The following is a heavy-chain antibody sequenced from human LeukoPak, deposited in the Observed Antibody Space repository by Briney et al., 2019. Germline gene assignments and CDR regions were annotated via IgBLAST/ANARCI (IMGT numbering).Heavy chain of an antibody. Sequence: PGGSLRLSCSASGFTFRSYAMHWVRQAPGKGLEYVSAISSNGGSTYYADSVKGRFTISRDNSKNTLYLQMSSLRAEDTAVYYCVNLAAVYGMDVWGQGTTVTVSS. CDR2: ISSNGGST. D-gene: IGHD6-13*01. CDR3: VNLAAVYGMDV. CDR1: GFTFRSYA. V-gene: IGHV3-64D*09. J-gene: IGHJ6*02.